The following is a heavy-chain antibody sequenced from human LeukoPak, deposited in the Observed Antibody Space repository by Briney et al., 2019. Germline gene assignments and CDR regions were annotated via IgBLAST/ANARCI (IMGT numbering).Heavy chain of an antibody. CDR1: GFTFSSYA. CDR3: ARGTLLNAFDI. CDR2: ISGSGGST. Sequence: GGSLRLSCAASGFTFSSYAMSWVRQAPGKGLEWVSAISGSGGSTYYADSVKGRFTISGDSAKNSLYLQMNSLRADDTAVYYCARGTLLNAFDIWGQGTMVTVSS. D-gene: IGHD1-26*01. J-gene: IGHJ3*02. V-gene: IGHV3-23*01.